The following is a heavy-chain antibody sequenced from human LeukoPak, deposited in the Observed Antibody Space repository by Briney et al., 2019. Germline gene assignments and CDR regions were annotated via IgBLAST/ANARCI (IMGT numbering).Heavy chain of an antibody. CDR2: IYYSGST. CDR1: GGSISSSSYY. J-gene: IGHJ4*02. V-gene: IGHV4-39*01. D-gene: IGHD6-13*01. Sequence: SETLSLTCTVSGGSISSSSYYWGWIRQPPGKGLEWIGTIYYSGSTYYNPSLKSRVTISVDTSKNQFSLKLSPVTAADTAVYYCARRGMAAAGFFDYWGQGTLVTVSS. CDR3: ARRGMAAAGFFDY.